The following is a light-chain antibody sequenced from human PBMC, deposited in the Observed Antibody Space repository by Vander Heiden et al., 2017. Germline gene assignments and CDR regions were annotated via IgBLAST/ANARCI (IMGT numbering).Light chain of an antibody. CDR3: LQDASYPYT. CDR2: NAF. J-gene: IGKJ2*01. CDR1: QGIGND. V-gene: IGKV1-6*01. Sequence: ATQMTQSPSSLSASVGDRVSITCRASQGIGNDLGWYQMKPGKAPKLLIYNAFSLQSGVPARFSGSKSGTEFTLTISSLQPEDFATYYCLQDASYPYTFGQGTKLEIK.